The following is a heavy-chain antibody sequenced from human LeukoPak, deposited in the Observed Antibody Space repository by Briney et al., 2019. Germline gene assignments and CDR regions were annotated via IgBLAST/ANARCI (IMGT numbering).Heavy chain of an antibody. J-gene: IGHJ4*02. CDR1: GFTVSSSD. CDR2: IYSGGTT. V-gene: IGHV3-53*01. Sequence: GGSLRLSCAASGFTVSSSDMSWVRQAPGKGLEWVSVIYSGGTTYYADCVKGRFTISRDNSKNTLYLQMSSVRAEDTAVYYCARDQEYWGQGTLVTVSS. CDR3: ARDQEY.